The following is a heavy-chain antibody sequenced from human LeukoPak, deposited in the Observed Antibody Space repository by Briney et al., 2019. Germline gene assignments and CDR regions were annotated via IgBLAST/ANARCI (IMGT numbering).Heavy chain of an antibody. CDR3: AINWNSLNY. CDR1: GGTFSSYA. V-gene: IGHV1-8*02. J-gene: IGHJ4*02. Sequence: GASVKVSCKASGGTFSSYAISWVRQATGQGLEWMGWMSPNSGNTVYSQKFQGRVTMTRTSSVSTAYMELSSLTSEDTAVYYCAINWNSLNYWGQGTLVTVSS. D-gene: IGHD1/OR15-1a*01. CDR2: MSPNSGNT.